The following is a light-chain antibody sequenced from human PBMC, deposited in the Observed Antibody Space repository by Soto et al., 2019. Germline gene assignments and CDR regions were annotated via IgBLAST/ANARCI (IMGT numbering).Light chain of an antibody. CDR3: GSYTGSITYV. CDR1: TSDVGGYNY. CDR2: EVT. J-gene: IGLJ1*01. Sequence: QSVLTQPAGVSGSLGQSITISCTGTTSDVGGYNYVSWYQQHPGKAPILMIYEVTNRPSGVSNRFSGSKSGNTASLTISGLQVEDEAEYYCGSYTGSITYVFGTGTKVTVL. V-gene: IGLV2-14*01.